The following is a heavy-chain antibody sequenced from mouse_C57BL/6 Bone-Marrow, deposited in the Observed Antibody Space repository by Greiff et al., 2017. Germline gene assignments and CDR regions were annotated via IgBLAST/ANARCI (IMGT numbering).Heavy chain of an antibody. D-gene: IGHD1-1*01. CDR1: GFNIKDYY. CDR3: TRSLIYYGTNY. CDR2: IDPEDGET. J-gene: IGHJ2*01. V-gene: IGHV14-2*01. Sequence: VQLQQSGAELVKPGASVKLSCTASGFNIKDYYIHWVKQRTEQGLEWIGRIDPEDGETKYAPKFQDKATITADTSSNTAYLQLISLTSEDTAVYYCTRSLIYYGTNYWGQGTTLTVPS.